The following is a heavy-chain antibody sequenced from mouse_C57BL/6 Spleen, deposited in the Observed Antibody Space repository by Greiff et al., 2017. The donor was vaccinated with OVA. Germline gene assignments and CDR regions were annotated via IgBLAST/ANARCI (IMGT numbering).Heavy chain of an antibody. CDR3: ARYDYEGMDY. Sequence: VQLQQSGPELVKPGASVQISCKASGYAFSSSWMNWVKQRPGKGLEWIGRIYPGDGDTNYNGKFKGKATLTADKSSSTAYMQLSSLTSEDSAVYFCARYDYEGMDYWGQGTSVTVSS. J-gene: IGHJ4*01. V-gene: IGHV1-82*01. D-gene: IGHD2-4*01. CDR1: GYAFSSSW. CDR2: IYPGDGDT.